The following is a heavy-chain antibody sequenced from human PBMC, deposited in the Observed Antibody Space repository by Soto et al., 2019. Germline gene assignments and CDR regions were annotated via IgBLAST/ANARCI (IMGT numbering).Heavy chain of an antibody. CDR2: ISGGGGTT. J-gene: IGHJ6*02. V-gene: IGHV3-23*01. D-gene: IGHD3-10*01. Sequence: RRLSCVVSGFSFSTFAMSWVRQAPGKGLEWVSGISGGGGTTYCAASVKGRFTISRDNSKNTLYLQLNSLRAEDTAVYYCGKERGYYYYYAMDVWGQGTTVTVSS. CDR3: GKERGYYYYYAMDV. CDR1: GFSFSTFA.